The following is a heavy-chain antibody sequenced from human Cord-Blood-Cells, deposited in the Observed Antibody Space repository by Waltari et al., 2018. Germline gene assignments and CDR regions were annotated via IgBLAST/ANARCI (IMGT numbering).Heavy chain of an antibody. Sequence: QVQLVESGGGVVQPGRSLRLSCAASGFTSSSYGMHWARQAPGKGLEWVAVISYDGSNKYYADSVKGRFTISRDNSKNTLYLQMNSLRAEDTAVYYCAKDREGPGLGILDYWGQGTLVTVSS. CDR1: GFTSSSYG. V-gene: IGHV3-30*18. CDR2: ISYDGSNK. J-gene: IGHJ4*02. CDR3: AKDREGPGLGILDY. D-gene: IGHD7-27*01.